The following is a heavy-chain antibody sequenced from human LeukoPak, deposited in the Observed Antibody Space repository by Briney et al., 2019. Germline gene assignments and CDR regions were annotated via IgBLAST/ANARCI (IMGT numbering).Heavy chain of an antibody. J-gene: IGHJ4*02. Sequence: ASVKVSCKASGYTFTSYGISWVRQAPGQGLEWMGWISAYNGNTNYAQKLQGRVTMTTDTSTSTAYMELRSLRSDDTAVYYCARDLYYGGNTVYFDYWGQGTPVTVSS. CDR3: ARDLYYGGNTVYFDY. D-gene: IGHD4-23*01. CDR2: ISAYNGNT. V-gene: IGHV1-18*01. CDR1: GYTFTSYG.